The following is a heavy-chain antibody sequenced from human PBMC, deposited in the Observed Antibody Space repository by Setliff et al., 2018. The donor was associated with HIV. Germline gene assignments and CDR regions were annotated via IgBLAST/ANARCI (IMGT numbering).Heavy chain of an antibody. CDR2: ISYNEYT. J-gene: IGHJ3*01. V-gene: IGHV4-59*11. Sequence: SETLSLTCTVSGGSISNSHYWSWIRQPPGEGLEWIGHISYNEYTNYNPSLKSRVTISLDTSKKHFSLDLYSVTAADTAVYYCARDHNSGTLHAFDLWGQETKVTVSS. CDR3: ARDHNSGTLHAFDL. CDR1: GGSISNSHY. D-gene: IGHD1-26*01.